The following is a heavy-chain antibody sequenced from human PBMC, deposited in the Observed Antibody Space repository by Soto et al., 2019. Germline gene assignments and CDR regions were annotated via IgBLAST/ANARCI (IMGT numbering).Heavy chain of an antibody. Sequence: TFSSYGMHWVRQAPGKGLEWVAVISYDGSNKYYADSVKGRFTISRDNSKNTLYLQMNSLRAEDTAVYYCAKDRSWNYRAYYYYYGMDVWGQGTTVTVSS. CDR1: TFSSYG. D-gene: IGHD1-7*01. V-gene: IGHV3-30*18. J-gene: IGHJ6*02. CDR2: ISYDGSNK. CDR3: AKDRSWNYRAYYYYYGMDV.